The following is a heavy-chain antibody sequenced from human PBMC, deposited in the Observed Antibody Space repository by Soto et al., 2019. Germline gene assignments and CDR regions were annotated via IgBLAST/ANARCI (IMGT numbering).Heavy chain of an antibody. CDR2: ISGYNGNT. Sequence: GASVKVSCKASGHTFTSYGMSWVRQAPGQGLEWMGWISGYNGNTNYAQKLQGRVTMTTDTSTSTAYMELRSLRSDDTAVYYCARDLWNYFDTSGYGFFDFWGQGTLVTVSS. CDR3: ARDLWNYFDTSGYGFFDF. V-gene: IGHV1-18*01. D-gene: IGHD3-22*01. CDR1: GHTFTSYG. J-gene: IGHJ4*02.